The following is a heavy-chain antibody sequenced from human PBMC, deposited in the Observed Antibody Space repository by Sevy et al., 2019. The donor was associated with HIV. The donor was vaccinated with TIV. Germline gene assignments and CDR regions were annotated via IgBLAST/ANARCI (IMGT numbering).Heavy chain of an antibody. CDR1: GFTFSSYW. CDR3: ARVVSQDYVWGSYSVNYYGMDV. J-gene: IGHJ6*02. CDR2: IKQDGSEK. V-gene: IGHV3-7*01. Sequence: GGSLRLSCAASGFTFSSYWMSWVRQAPGKGLEWVANIKQDGSEKYYVDSVKGRFTISRDNAKNSLYLQMNGLRAEDTAVYYCARVVSQDYVWGSYSVNYYGMDVWGQGTTVTVSS. D-gene: IGHD3-16*01.